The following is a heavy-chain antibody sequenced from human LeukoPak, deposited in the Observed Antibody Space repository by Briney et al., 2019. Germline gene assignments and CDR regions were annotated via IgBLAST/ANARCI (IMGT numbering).Heavy chain of an antibody. CDR3: ARARNGYNYGY. D-gene: IGHD5-24*01. V-gene: IGHV4-59*01. CDR1: GGSISSYY. Sequence: SETLSLTCTVSGGSISSYYWSWIRQPPGKGLEWIGYIYYSGSTNYNPSLKSRVTISVDTSKNQFSLKLSSVTAADTAVYYCARARNGYNYGYWGQGTLVTVSS. J-gene: IGHJ4*02. CDR2: IYYSGST.